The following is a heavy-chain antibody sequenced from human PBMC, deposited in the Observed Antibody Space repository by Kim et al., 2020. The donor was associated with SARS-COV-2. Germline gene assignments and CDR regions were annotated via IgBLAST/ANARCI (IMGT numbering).Heavy chain of an antibody. J-gene: IGHJ6*02. CDR3: ARCYIDYYGMDV. Sequence: YADSVKGRFSISRNNAKNTLYLQMISLRAEDTAVYYCARCYIDYYGMDVWGQGTTVTVSS. V-gene: IGHV3-74*01. D-gene: IGHD2-15*01.